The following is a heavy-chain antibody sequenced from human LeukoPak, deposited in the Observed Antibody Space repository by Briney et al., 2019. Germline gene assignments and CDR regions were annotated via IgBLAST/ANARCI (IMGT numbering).Heavy chain of an antibody. V-gene: IGHV4-59*01. Sequence: PSETLSLTCTVSGGSISSYYWSWIRQPPGKGLEWIGYIYYSGSTNYNPSLKSRVTISVDTSKNQFSLKLSSVTAADTAVYYCARFLVAGRRGFDYWGQGTLVTVSS. D-gene: IGHD6-19*01. J-gene: IGHJ4*02. CDR2: IYYSGST. CDR1: GGSISSYY. CDR3: ARFLVAGRRGFDY.